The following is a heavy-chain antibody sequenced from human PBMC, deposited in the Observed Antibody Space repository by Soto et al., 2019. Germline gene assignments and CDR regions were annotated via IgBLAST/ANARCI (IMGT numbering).Heavy chain of an antibody. CDR1: GFTFSSYS. J-gene: IGHJ4*02. V-gene: IGHV3-21*01. Sequence: EVQLVESGGGLVKPGGSLRLSCAASGFTFSSYSMNWVRQAPGKGLEWVSSISSSSSYIYYADSVKGQFTISRDNATNSLYLQMNSLRAEDTAVYYCARDQPGYSYGYGLGYWGQGTLVTVSS. CDR3: ARDQPGYSYGYGLGY. D-gene: IGHD5-18*01. CDR2: ISSSSSYI.